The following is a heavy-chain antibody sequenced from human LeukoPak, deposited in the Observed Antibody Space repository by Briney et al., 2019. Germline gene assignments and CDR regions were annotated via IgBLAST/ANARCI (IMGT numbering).Heavy chain of an antibody. CDR2: INSDGRTT. D-gene: IGHD1-26*01. V-gene: IGHV3-74*01. CDR3: AREENNGSYLPFYYGMDV. Sequence: GGSLRLSCAASGFNFSNYWMHWVRQAPGKGLVWVSRINSDGRTTNYADSVKGRFTISRDNATNTLYLQMNSLRAEDTAVYYCAREENNGSYLPFYYGMDVWGQGTTVTVSS. J-gene: IGHJ6*02. CDR1: GFNFSNYW.